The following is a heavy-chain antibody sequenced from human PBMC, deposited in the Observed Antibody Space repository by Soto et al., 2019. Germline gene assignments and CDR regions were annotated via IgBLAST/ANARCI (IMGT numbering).Heavy chain of an antibody. V-gene: IGHV4-31*03. D-gene: IGHD3-22*01. CDR2: IYYSGST. J-gene: IGHJ6*02. Sequence: QVQLQESGPGLVKPSQTLSLTCTVSGGSISSGGYYWSWIPQHPGKGLEWIGYIYYSGSTYYNPGMHSRVTISVDTIKNQFALKLSSVTSSGTAVYYCARSYDSSGYYYYYGMDVWGQGTTVTVSS. CDR1: GGSISSGGYY. CDR3: ARSYDSSGYYYYYGMDV.